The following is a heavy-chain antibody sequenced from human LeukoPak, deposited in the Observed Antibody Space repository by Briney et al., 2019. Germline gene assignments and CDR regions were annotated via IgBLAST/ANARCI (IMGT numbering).Heavy chain of an antibody. Sequence: PGGSLRLSCAASGFTVSSNYMSWVRQAPGKGREWVSVIYSGGSTYYADYVKGRFTISRDNSKNTLYLQMNSLRAEDTAVYYRARDHPNSSGWYEGLVYWGQGTMVTVSS. V-gene: IGHV3-53*05. J-gene: IGHJ4*02. CDR3: ARDHPNSSGWYEGLVY. CDR1: GFTVSSNY. D-gene: IGHD6-19*01. CDR2: IYSGGST.